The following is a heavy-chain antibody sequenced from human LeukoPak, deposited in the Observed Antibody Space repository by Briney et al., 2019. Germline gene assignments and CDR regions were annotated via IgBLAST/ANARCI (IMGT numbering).Heavy chain of an antibody. CDR2: ISGSGGST. J-gene: IGHJ4*02. Sequence: GGSLRLSCAASGFTFSSYAMSLVRQAPGKGLEWVSTISGSGGSTYYADSVKGRFTISRDNSKNTLYLQMNSLRAEDTAVYYCAKDSSSWYQGDFFNCWGQGTLVTVSS. V-gene: IGHV3-23*01. CDR3: AKDSSSWYQGDFFNC. D-gene: IGHD6-13*01. CDR1: GFTFSSYA.